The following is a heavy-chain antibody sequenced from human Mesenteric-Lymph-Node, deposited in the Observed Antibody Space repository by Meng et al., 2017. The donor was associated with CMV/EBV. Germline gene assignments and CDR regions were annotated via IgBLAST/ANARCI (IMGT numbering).Heavy chain of an antibody. V-gene: IGHV1-8*03. J-gene: IGHJ4*02. D-gene: IGHD3-22*01. CDR2: MNPNSGNT. Sequence: ASVKVSCKASGYTFTSYDINWVRQATGQGLEWMGWMNPNSGNTGYAQKFQGRVTITRNTSISTAYMELSSLRSEDTAVYYCARGLRYYDSSGYYRAGYWGQGTLVTVSS. CDR1: GYTFTSYD. CDR3: ARGLRYYDSSGYYRAGY.